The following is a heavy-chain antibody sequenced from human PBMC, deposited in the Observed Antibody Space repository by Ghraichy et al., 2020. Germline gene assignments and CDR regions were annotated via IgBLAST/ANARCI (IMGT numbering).Heavy chain of an antibody. Sequence: GESLNISCAASGFTFSSYSMTWVRQAPGKGLEWVSTISGSGDDIYYTDSVKGRFTISRDNSKNTLYLQMNSLRTEDTAVYYCAKGGWSGSRRVDYCGQGTLVTVSS. CDR1: GFTFSSYS. CDR3: AKGGWSGSRRVDY. CDR2: ISGSGDDI. D-gene: IGHD3-3*01. J-gene: IGHJ4*02. V-gene: IGHV3-23*01.